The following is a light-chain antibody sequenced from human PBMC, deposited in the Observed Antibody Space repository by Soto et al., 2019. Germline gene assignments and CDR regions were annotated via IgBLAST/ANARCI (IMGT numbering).Light chain of an antibody. CDR1: QSIRYY. CDR2: GAS. J-gene: IGKJ1*01. CDR3: QHHNSYSQT. V-gene: IGKV1-5*01. Sequence: GDRAPITCRASQSIRYYLAWYQQMPGKAPKLLIYGASSLQSGVPSRFSGSGSGTEFTLTISSLQPDDFATYFCQHHNSYSQTFGQGTKVEIK.